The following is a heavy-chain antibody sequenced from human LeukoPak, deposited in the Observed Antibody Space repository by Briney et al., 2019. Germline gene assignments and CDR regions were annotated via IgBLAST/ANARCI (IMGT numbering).Heavy chain of an antibody. D-gene: IGHD2-21*02. J-gene: IGHJ4*02. V-gene: IGHV3-30*04. CDR2: ISYDGSNK. CDR1: GFTFSSYA. Sequence: GRSLRLSCAASGFTFSSYAMHWVRQAPGKGLEWVAVISYDGSNKYYADSVKGRFTISRDNSKNTLYLQMNSLRAEDTAVYYCARGVGVVVTAIPESYYFDYWGQGTLVTVSS. CDR3: ARGVGVVVTAIPESYYFDY.